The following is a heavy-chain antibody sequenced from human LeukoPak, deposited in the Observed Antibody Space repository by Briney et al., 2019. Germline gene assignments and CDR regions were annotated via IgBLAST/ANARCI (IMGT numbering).Heavy chain of an antibody. D-gene: IGHD1-1*01. CDR2: IHYTGST. CDR1: GGSISRYY. Sequence: SETLSLTCTVCGGSISRYYWSWIRQPPGKGLEWIGYIHYTGSTNYNPSLKSRVTISVDTSKNQFSLKLSSVTAADTAVYYCARVGTTGTTYYYYYYYMDVWGKGTPVTVSS. V-gene: IGHV4-59*01. CDR3: ARVGTTGTTYYYYYYYMDV. J-gene: IGHJ6*03.